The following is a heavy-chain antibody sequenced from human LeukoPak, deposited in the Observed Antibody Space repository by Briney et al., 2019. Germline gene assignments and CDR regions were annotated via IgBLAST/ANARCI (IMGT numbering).Heavy chain of an antibody. CDR3: ARDRGSYFSDAFDI. J-gene: IGHJ3*02. CDR1: GYTFTTYY. V-gene: IGHV1-2*02. D-gene: IGHD1-26*01. Sequence: ASVKVSCKASGYTFTTYYMHWVRQAPGQGLEWMGWINPNSGGTNYAQKFQGRVTMTRDTSISTAYMELSGLRSDDTAVYYCARDRGSYFSDAFDIWGQGTMVTVSS. CDR2: INPNSGGT.